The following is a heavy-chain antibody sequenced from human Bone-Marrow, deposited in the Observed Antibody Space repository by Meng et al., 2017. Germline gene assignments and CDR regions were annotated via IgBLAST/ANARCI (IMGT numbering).Heavy chain of an antibody. CDR2: INHSGST. V-gene: IGHV4-34*01. CDR1: GGSFSGYY. J-gene: IGHJ4*02. D-gene: IGHD4-17*01. CDR3: VRGSRPGDNFDY. Sequence: GSLRLSCAVYGGSFSGYYWSWIRQPPGKGLEWIGEINHSGSTNYNPSLKSRVTISVDTSKNQFSLKLSSVTAADTAVYYCVRGSRPGDNFDYWGQGTLVTVTS.